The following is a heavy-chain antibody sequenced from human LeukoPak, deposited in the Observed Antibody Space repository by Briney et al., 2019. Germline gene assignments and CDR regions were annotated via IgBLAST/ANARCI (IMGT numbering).Heavy chain of an antibody. D-gene: IGHD2-21*01. CDR3: ARVHIVGKYYYYYYYMDV. CDR1: GYPINIDYS. Sequence: PSETLSLTCFVSGYPINIDYSWGWIRQSPGKGLEWIGVISPKGITYYNPSLRGRVSISPDTSKNQFSLRLSSITATDTAMYYCARVHIVGKYYYYYYYMDVWGKGTTVTVSS. V-gene: IGHV4-38-2*02. J-gene: IGHJ6*03. CDR2: ISPKGIT.